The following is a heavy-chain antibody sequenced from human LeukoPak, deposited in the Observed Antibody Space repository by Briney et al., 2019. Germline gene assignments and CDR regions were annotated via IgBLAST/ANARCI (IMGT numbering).Heavy chain of an antibody. CDR3: VKDGSGSYYTYYFDY. V-gene: IGHV3-21*01. J-gene: IGHJ4*02. D-gene: IGHD3-10*01. CDR2: IGTRRTSI. Sequence: GGSLRLSCAASGFTFSSYSMNWVRQTPGKGLEWVSSIGTRRTSIYYADSVKGRFTISRDNAKNTLYLQMSSLRAEDTAVYYCVKDGSGSYYTYYFDYWGQGTLVTVSS. CDR1: GFTFSSYS.